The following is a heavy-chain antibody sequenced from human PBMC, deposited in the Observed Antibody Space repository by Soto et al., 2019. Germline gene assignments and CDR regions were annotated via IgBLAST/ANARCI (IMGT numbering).Heavy chain of an antibody. D-gene: IGHD2-2*01. CDR1: GFTFDDYT. Sequence: EVQLVESGGVVVQPGGSLRLSCAASGFTFDDYTMHWVRQAPGKGLEWVSLISWDGGSTYYADSVKGRFTISRDNSKNALYLQMNSLRTEDTALYYCAKDIRLREVPAASGFDPWGQGTLVTVSS. CDR2: ISWDGGST. J-gene: IGHJ5*02. V-gene: IGHV3-43*01. CDR3: AKDIRLREVPAASGFDP.